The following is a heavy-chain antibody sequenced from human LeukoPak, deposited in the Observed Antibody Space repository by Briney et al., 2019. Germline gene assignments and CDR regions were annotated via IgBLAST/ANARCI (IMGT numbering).Heavy chain of an antibody. CDR2: ISYDGTNK. D-gene: IGHD3-10*01. V-gene: IGHV3-30*03. Sequence: GRSLRLSCAPSGFNFSSYGMHWVRQAPGKGLEWMAVISYDGTNKYYADSVKGRFTISRDNSKDTLFLQMNSLRVEDTAVFYCAVGDGPGLWGQGTLVTVSS. CDR3: AVGDGPGL. J-gene: IGHJ4*02. CDR1: GFNFSSYG.